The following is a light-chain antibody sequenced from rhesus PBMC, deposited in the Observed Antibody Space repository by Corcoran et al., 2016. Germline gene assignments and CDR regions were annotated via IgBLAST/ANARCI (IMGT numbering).Light chain of an antibody. J-gene: IGKJ1*01. Sequence: DIQMTQSPSSLSASVGDRVTITCRASQGITNDLAWYQQKPGENPKLLIYEASSLQSGIPSRFSGSGSGTDFTLTISSLQSEEFATYYCQHYYSTPRTFGQGTKVEIK. CDR1: QGITND. V-gene: IGKV1-25*01. CDR2: EAS. CDR3: QHYYSTPRT.